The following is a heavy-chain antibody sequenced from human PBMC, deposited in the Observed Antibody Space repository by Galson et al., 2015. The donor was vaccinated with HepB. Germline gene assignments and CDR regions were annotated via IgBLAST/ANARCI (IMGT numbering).Heavy chain of an antibody. CDR2: ISSSSSTI. D-gene: IGHD4-23*01. CDR3: ARDWRGHGGRILYYYYYYGMDV. V-gene: IGHV3-48*02. Sequence: SLRLSCAASGFTFSSYSMNWVRQAPGKGLEWVSYISSSSSTIYYADSVKGRFTISRDNAKNSLYLQMNSLRDEDTAVYYCARDWRGHGGRILYYYYYYGMDVWGQGTTVTVSS. J-gene: IGHJ6*02. CDR1: GFTFSSYS.